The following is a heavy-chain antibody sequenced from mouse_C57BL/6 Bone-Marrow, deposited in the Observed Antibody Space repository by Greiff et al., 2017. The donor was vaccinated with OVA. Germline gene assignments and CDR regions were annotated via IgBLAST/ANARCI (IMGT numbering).Heavy chain of an antibody. Sequence: EVNVVESGGGLVQPGGSLSLSCAASGFTFTDYYMSWVRQPPGKALEWLGFIRNKANGYTTEYSASVKGRFTISRDNSQSILYLQMNALRAEDSATYYCARYLRYAMDYWGQGTSVTVSS. V-gene: IGHV7-3*01. D-gene: IGHD1-1*01. CDR3: ARYLRYAMDY. CDR1: GFTFTDYY. J-gene: IGHJ4*01. CDR2: IRNKANGYTT.